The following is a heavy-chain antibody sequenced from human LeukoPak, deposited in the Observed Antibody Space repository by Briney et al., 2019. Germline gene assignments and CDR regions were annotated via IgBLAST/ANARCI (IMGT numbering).Heavy chain of an antibody. D-gene: IGHD1-1*01. CDR1: GFTFSSYW. J-gene: IGHJ6*03. V-gene: IGHV3-7*01. Sequence: GGSLRLSCAASGFTFSSYWMSCVRQAPGKGLEWVANIKQDGSEKYYVDSVKGRFTISRDNAKNSLYLQMNSLRAEDTAVYYCARGQLELLSDYYYYMDVWGKGTTVTVSS. CDR3: ARGQLELLSDYYYYMDV. CDR2: IKQDGSEK.